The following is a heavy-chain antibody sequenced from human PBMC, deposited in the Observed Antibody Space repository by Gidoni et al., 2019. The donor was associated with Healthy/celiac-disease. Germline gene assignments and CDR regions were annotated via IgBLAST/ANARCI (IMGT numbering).Heavy chain of an antibody. Sequence: QVQLVESGGGVVQPGRSLRLSCSASGFTFSSYAMHWVRQAPGKGLEWGAVISYDGSNKYYADSVKGRFTISRDNSKNTLYLQMNSLRAEDTAVYYCARDLDWIYDYWGQGTLVTVSS. CDR2: ISYDGSNK. CDR1: GFTFSSYA. D-gene: IGHD1-1*01. CDR3: ARDLDWIYDY. J-gene: IGHJ4*02. V-gene: IGHV3-30-3*01.